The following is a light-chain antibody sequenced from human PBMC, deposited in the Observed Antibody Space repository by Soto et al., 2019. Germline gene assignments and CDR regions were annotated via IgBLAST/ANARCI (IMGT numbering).Light chain of an antibody. CDR3: CSYAGRYSFV. V-gene: IGLV2-11*01. Sequence: QSVLTQPRSVSGSPGQSVTISCTGTSSDVGGYNYVSWYQQHPGKAPKLMIYDVSKRPSGVPDRFSGSKSGNTASLTISGLHAEHEADYYCCSYAGRYSFVFGTGTKVTV. CDR1: SSDVGGYNY. J-gene: IGLJ1*01. CDR2: DVS.